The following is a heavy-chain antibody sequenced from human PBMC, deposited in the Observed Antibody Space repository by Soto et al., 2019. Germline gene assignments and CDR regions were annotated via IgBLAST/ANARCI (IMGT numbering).Heavy chain of an antibody. CDR2: ISSSSSTI. D-gene: IGHD6-19*01. CDR3: AREAFYSSGPINWFDP. V-gene: IGHV3-48*02. Sequence: GGSLRLSCAASGFTFSSYSMNWVRQAPGKGLEWVSYISSSSSTIYYADSVKGRFTISRDNAKNSLYLQMNSVRDEDTAVYYCAREAFYSSGPINWFDPWGQGTLVTVSS. J-gene: IGHJ5*02. CDR1: GFTFSSYS.